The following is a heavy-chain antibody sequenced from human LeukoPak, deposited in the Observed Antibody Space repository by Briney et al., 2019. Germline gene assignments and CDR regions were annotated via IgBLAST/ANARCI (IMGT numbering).Heavy chain of an antibody. CDR2: IYYSGST. J-gene: IGHJ3*01. Sequence: PSETLSLTCTVSGGSISSYYWSWIRQPPGKGLEWIGYIYYSGSTNYNPSLKSRVTISVDTSKNQFSLKLSSVTAADTAVYYCARVRRITIFGVVTPDAFDVWGRGTMVTVSS. CDR3: ARVRRITIFGVVTPDAFDV. D-gene: IGHD3-3*01. CDR1: GGSISSYY. V-gene: IGHV4-59*01.